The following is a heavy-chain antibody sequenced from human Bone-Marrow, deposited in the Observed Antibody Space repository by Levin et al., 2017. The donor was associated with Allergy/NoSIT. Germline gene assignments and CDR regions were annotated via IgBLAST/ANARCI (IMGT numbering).Heavy chain of an antibody. J-gene: IGHJ3*01. CDR3: ARGAGYSETWYHTDVFDV. Sequence: GESLKISCEASGYIFNDYHMHWVRQAPGQGREWMGWINPQTGNTHYAQKFQGRVSMSRNRPLNTAYLELRRLTSDDTAIYFCARGAGYSETWYHTDVFDVWGKGTMVTVSS. CDR2: INPQTGNT. V-gene: IGHV1-2*02. CDR1: GYIFNDYH. D-gene: IGHD3-3*01.